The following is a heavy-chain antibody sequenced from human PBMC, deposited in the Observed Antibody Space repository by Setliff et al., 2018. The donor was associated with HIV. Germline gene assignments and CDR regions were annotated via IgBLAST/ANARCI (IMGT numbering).Heavy chain of an antibody. V-gene: IGHV1-69*05. D-gene: IGHD1-26*01. CDR1: GGTFSSYA. CDR3: ARGQSQGYAYSGSYGAFDI. Sequence: SVKVSCKASGGTFSSYAINWVRQAPGQGLGWMGGIIPMFGTRNYAQKFQGRVTITTDESTSTAYMELSSLRSEDTALYYCARGQSQGYAYSGSYGAFDIWGQGTMVT. J-gene: IGHJ3*02. CDR2: IIPMFGTR.